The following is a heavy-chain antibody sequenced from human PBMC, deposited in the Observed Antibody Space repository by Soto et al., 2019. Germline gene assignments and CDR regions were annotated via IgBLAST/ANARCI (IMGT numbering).Heavy chain of an antibody. CDR1: GFSVSNSY. J-gene: IGHJ5*02. D-gene: IGHD2-15*01. Sequence: EVQLVESGGGLVQPGGSLRISCVASGFSVSNSYMSWVRQAPGKGLEWVSILYSGGTTYYADSVNGRFTFSRDTSENTVFLQMNNLRVEDTAVYYCVRDRGGSYWLDPWGQGTLVTVSS. CDR2: LYSGGTT. V-gene: IGHV3-53*01. CDR3: VRDRGGSYWLDP.